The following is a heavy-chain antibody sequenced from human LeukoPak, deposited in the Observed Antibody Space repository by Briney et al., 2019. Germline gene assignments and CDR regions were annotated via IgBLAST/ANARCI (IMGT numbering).Heavy chain of an antibody. CDR1: GFSFSSYW. V-gene: IGHV3-7*03. D-gene: IGHD2/OR15-2a*01. J-gene: IGHJ4*02. Sequence: GGSLRLSCVASGFSFSSYWMSWVRQAPGKGLEWVANIKGDGSDTYYADSVRGRFTISRDSAKKSLYLQMSSLRAEDTAVYYCATQVYALFDYWGQGTLVTVSS. CDR2: IKGDGSDT. CDR3: ATQVYALFDY.